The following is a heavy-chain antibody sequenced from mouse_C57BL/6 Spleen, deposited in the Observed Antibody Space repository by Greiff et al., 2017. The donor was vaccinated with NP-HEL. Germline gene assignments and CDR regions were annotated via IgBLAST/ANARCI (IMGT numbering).Heavy chain of an antibody. Sequence: QVQLQQPGAELVKPGASVKLSCKASGYTFTSYWMHWVKQRPGQGLEWIGMIHPNSGSTNYNEKFKSKATLTVDKSSSTAYMQLSSLTSEDSAVYYCARFDYDEKNYFDYWGQGTTLTVSS. V-gene: IGHV1-64*01. CDR1: GYTFTSYW. J-gene: IGHJ2*01. D-gene: IGHD2-4*01. CDR2: IHPNSGST. CDR3: ARFDYDEKNYFDY.